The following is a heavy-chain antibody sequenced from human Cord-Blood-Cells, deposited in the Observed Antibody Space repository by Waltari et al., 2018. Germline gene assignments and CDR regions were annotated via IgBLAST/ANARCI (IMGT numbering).Heavy chain of an antibody. CDR2: INHSGST. J-gene: IGHJ3*02. Sequence: QVQLQQWGAGLLKPSETLSLTCAVYGGSFSGYSWSWIRQPPGKGLEWIGEINHSGSTNYNTSLKSRVTISVDTSKNQFSLKLSSVTAADTAVYYCARGGGDYGDYDAFDIWGQGTMVTVSS. CDR3: ARGGGDYGDYDAFDI. V-gene: IGHV4-34*01. CDR1: GGSFSGYS. D-gene: IGHD4-17*01.